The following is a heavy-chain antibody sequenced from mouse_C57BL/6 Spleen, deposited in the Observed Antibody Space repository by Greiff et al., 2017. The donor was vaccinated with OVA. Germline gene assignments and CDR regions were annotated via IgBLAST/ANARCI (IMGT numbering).Heavy chain of an antibody. CDR1: GYTFTDYY. CDR3: GELFAY. CDR2: INPNNGGT. J-gene: IGHJ3*01. V-gene: IGHV1-26*01. Sequence: VQLQQSGPELVKPGASVKISCKASGYTFTDYYMNWVKQSHGKSLEWIGDINPNNGGTSYNQKFKGKATLTVDKSSSTAYMELRSLTSEDSAVYYCGELFAYWGQGTLVTVSA.